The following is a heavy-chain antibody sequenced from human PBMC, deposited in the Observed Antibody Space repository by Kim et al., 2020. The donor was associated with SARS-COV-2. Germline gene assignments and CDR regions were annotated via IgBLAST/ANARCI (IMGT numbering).Heavy chain of an antibody. Sequence: GGSLRLSCAASGFTFSNAWMSWVRQAPGKGLEWVGRIKSKTDGGTTDYAAPVKGRFTISRDDSKNTLYLQMNSLKTEDTAVYYCTTANRGQQLVPSYYGMDVWGQGTPVTVSS. CDR3: TTANRGQQLVPSYYGMDV. J-gene: IGHJ6*02. V-gene: IGHV3-15*01. D-gene: IGHD6-13*01. CDR1: GFTFSNAW. CDR2: IKSKTDGGTT.